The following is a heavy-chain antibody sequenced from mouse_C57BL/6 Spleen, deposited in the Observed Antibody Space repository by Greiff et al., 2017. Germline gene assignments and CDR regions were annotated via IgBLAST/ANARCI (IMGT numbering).Heavy chain of an antibody. CDR2: IYPRDGST. CDR3: ARRNEAYYSEVGAMDD. D-gene: IGHD2-12*01. J-gene: IGHJ4*01. CDR1: GYTFTDYT. V-gene: IGHV1-78*01. Sequence: QVQLQQSDAELVKPGASVKISCKASGYTFTDYTIHWMKQRPEQGLEWIGDIYPRDGSTKYNEKFKGKATLTGDKSSSTAYMQLNSLTSEDSAVYFCARRNEAYYSEVGAMDDWGQGTSVTVSS.